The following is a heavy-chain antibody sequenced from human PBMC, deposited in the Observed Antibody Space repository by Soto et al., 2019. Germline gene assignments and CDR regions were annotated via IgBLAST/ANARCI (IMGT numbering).Heavy chain of an antibody. D-gene: IGHD3-10*01. CDR1: GFTFNTYW. J-gene: IGHJ4*02. Sequence: EVQLVESGGGLVQTGGSLRLSCAASGFTFNTYWMHWFRQAPGKGLVWVSRINSGGGTTTYADSVKGRFTIYRDNAKNTLYLQMSGLRANDTAVYYCARWFTYGNFDYFDYWGQGTQVTVSS. CDR3: ARWFTYGNFDYFDY. V-gene: IGHV3-74*01. CDR2: INSGGGTT.